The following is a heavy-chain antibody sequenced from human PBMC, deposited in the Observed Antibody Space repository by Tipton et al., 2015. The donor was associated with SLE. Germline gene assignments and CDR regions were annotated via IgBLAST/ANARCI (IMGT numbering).Heavy chain of an antibody. CDR1: GFTVSSNY. D-gene: IGHD6-19*01. CDR3: AKVRSSGFFHYYGMDV. V-gene: IGHV3-53*05. CDR2: IYSGGST. Sequence: SLRLSCAASGFTVSSNYMSWVRQAPGKGLEWVSVIYSGGSTYYADSVKGRFTISRDNSKNTLYLQMNSLRAEDTAVYYCAKVRSSGFFHYYGMDVWGQGTTVTVSS. J-gene: IGHJ6*02.